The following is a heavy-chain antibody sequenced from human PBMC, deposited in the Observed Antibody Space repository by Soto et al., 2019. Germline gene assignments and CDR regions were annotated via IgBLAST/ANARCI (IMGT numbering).Heavy chain of an antibody. CDR3: AVYGTSARDYSYIDL. CDR1: GGSISSSSYY. J-gene: IGHJ6*03. CDR2: IYHSGST. D-gene: IGHD3-10*01. V-gene: IGHV4-39*01. Sequence: ASETLSLTCNVSGGSISSSSYYWGWIRQPPGKGLEWIGSIYHSGSTFYNPSLKSRLIISVDTSKNQFSLKLRSVTAADTAVYYCAVYGTSARDYSYIDLWGKGTTVTVSS.